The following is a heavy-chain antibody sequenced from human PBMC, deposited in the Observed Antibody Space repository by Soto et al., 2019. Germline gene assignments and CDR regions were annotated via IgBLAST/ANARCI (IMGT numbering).Heavy chain of an antibody. Sequence: ASVKVSCKASGYTFTNYGISWVRQAPGEGLEWVGWINTSNDNKLYAQKFQGRVTMTTDTSTSTAYMELRSLRSDDTAVYYCARTGYTGVWGEDYWGQGTLVTVSS. CDR1: GYTFTNYG. J-gene: IGHJ4*02. D-gene: IGHD3-16*01. CDR2: INTSNDNK. CDR3: ARTGYTGVWGEDY. V-gene: IGHV1-18*01.